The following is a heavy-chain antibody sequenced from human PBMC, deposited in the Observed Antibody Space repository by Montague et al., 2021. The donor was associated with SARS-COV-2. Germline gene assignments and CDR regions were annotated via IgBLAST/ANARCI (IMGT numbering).Heavy chain of an antibody. V-gene: IGHV4-59*12. D-gene: IGHD3-10*01. Sequence: SETLSLTCTVSGGSISTYWWSWVRQSPGKGLEWIGHVYHSGNTNYNPSLRSRVTISVDTSKNQFSLKLNSVTAADTAIYYCARDTFYDDSESFDDWFGPWGQGTLVTVSS. CDR1: GGSISTYW. J-gene: IGHJ5*02. CDR3: ARDTFYDDSESFDDWFGP. CDR2: VYHSGNT.